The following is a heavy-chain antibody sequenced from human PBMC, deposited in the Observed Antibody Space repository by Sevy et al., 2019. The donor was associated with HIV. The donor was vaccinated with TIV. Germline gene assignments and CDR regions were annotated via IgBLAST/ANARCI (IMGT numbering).Heavy chain of an antibody. V-gene: IGHV3-21*01. D-gene: IGHD3-22*01. CDR3: AREIIDYYDSSGFDY. CDR1: GFTFSSYS. CDR2: ISSSSSYI. Sequence: GGSLRLSCAASGFTFSSYSMNWVRQAPGKGLEWVSSISSSSSYIYYADSVKGRFTISRDNAKNSLYLQMNSPRAEDTAVYYCAREIIDYYDSSGFDYWGQGTLVTVSS. J-gene: IGHJ4*02.